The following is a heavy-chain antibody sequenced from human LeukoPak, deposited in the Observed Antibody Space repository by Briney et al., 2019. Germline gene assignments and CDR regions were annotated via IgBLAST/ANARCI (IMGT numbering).Heavy chain of an antibody. Sequence: GGSLRLSCAASGFTFSSYGMHWVRQAPGKGLEWVAVIWYDGSNKYYADSVKGRFTISRDNSKNTLYLQMNSLRAEDTAVYYCARDTIYSYGPGVDYWGQGTLVTVSS. CDR1: GFTFSSYG. CDR2: IWYDGSNK. CDR3: ARDTIYSYGPGVDY. V-gene: IGHV3-33*01. J-gene: IGHJ4*02. D-gene: IGHD5-18*01.